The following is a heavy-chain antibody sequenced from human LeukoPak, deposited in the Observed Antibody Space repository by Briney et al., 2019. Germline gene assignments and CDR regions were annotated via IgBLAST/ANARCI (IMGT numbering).Heavy chain of an antibody. Sequence: PSETLSLTCTVSGGSINSYYWSWIRQPPGKGLEWVGYIYYSGCTNYNPSLTSRVTISVDTSKNQFSLKLTSVTTTDTAVYYCAREIEGSGSSSSSPYYHSYYMDVWGKGTTVTVSS. CDR3: AREIEGSGSSSSSPYYHSYYMDV. D-gene: IGHD6-6*01. V-gene: IGHV4-59*01. J-gene: IGHJ6*03. CDR1: GGSINSYY. CDR2: IYYSGCT.